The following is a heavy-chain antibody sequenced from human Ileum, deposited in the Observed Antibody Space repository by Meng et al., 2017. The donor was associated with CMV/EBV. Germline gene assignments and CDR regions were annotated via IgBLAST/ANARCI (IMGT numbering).Heavy chain of an antibody. CDR2: IRHDGGNI. CDR1: GFRFSDNG. D-gene: IGHD2-2*01. J-gene: IGHJ6*02. CDR3: AKDLGRCSSTSCSKPAWYYGMDV. Sequence: GESLKISCAASGFRFSDNGMHWVRQAPGKGLEWVAYIRHDGGNIYYGDSVKGRFTISRDNSRNTLFLQMNSLSAEDTGLYYCAKDLGRCSSTSCSKPAWYYGMDVWGQGTTVTVSS. V-gene: IGHV3-30*02.